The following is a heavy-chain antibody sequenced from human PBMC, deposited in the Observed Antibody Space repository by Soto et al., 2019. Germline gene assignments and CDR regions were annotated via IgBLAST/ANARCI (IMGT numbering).Heavy chain of an antibody. Sequence: GGSLRLSCATSGFTFRSYWMTWVRQAPGKGPEWVANIKPDGSEKQYVDSVKGRFTVSRDNAKKSLDLQMNSLRVEDTAVYYCAKAEDYDFWSGPPKYFDNWGQGTQVTVSS. CDR3: AKAEDYDFWSGPPKYFDN. CDR2: IKPDGSEK. V-gene: IGHV3-7*03. D-gene: IGHD3-3*01. J-gene: IGHJ4*02. CDR1: GFTFRSYW.